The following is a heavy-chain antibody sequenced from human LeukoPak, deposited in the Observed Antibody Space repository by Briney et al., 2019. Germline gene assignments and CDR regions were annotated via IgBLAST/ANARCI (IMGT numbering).Heavy chain of an antibody. V-gene: IGHV3-23*01. CDR1: GFTFDNYA. CDR2: ITISGDNT. Sequence: PGGSLRLSCAASGFTFDNYAMSWVRQAPGKGLEWVSAITISGDNTLYADSVKGRFTISRDNSKNTLYLQMNSLRVEDTAVYYCAQEIRPNDYWGQGTLVTVSS. CDR3: AQEIRPNDY. D-gene: IGHD4-17*01. J-gene: IGHJ4*02.